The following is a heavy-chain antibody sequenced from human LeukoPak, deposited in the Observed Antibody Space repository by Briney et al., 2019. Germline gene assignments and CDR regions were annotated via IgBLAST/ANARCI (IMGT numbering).Heavy chain of an antibody. J-gene: IGHJ5*02. CDR3: ARVEYQLSQCCWFDP. Sequence: PSETLSLTCTVSGVSISTYHWTWIRQPPGRGLEWIGEINHSGSTNYNPSLKSRVTISVDTSKNQFSLKLSSVTAADTAVYYCARVEYQLSQCCWFDPWGQGTLVTVSS. CDR2: INHSGST. CDR1: GVSISTYH. D-gene: IGHD2-2*01. V-gene: IGHV4-34*01.